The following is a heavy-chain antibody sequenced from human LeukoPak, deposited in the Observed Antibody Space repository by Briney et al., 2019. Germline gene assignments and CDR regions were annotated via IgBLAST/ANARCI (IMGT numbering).Heavy chain of an antibody. Sequence: PGGSLRLSCAASGFTVSSNYMSGVRQAPGKGLEWVSVIYSGGSTYYADSVKGRFTISRDNSKNTLYLQMNSLRAEDTAVYYCARSGDASGSSGGLDYWGQGTLVTVSS. CDR1: GFTVSSNY. V-gene: IGHV3-53*01. CDR2: IYSGGST. CDR3: ARSGDASGSSGGLDY. D-gene: IGHD6-19*01. J-gene: IGHJ4*02.